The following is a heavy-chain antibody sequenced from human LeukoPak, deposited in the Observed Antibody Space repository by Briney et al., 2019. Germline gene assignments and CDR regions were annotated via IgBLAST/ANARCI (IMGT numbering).Heavy chain of an antibody. D-gene: IGHD5-18*01. CDR1: GGSISSYY. V-gene: IGHV4-59*01. CDR3: ARSSLEAMAKGYYFDY. J-gene: IGHJ4*02. Sequence: SETLSLTCTVSGGSISSYYWSWIRQPPGKGLEWIGYIYYSGSTNYNPSLKSRVTISVDTSKNQFSLKLSSVTAADTAVYYCARSSLEAMAKGYYFDYWGQGTLVTVSS. CDR2: IYYSGST.